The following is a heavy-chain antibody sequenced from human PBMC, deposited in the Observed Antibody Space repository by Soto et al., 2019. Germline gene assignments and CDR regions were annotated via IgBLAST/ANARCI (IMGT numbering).Heavy chain of an antibody. CDR1: GYTFTGYY. CDR2: INPNSGGT. CDR3: ARVFSRGYYYYGMDV. D-gene: IGHD3-10*01. V-gene: IGHV1-2*04. Sequence: QVQLVQSGAEVKKPGASVKVSCKASGYTFTGYYIHWVRQAPGQGLEWMGWINPNSGGTNYAQKFQGWVTMTRDTSITTAYMELSRLRADDTAVYYCARVFSRGYYYYGMDVWGQGTTVTVSS. J-gene: IGHJ6*02.